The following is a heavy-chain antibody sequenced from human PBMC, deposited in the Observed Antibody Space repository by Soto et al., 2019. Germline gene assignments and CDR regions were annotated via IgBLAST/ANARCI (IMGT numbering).Heavy chain of an antibody. CDR1: GFTFNTYF. D-gene: IGHD2-2*01. CDR3: ARDTSNSFDY. V-gene: IGHV1-18*01. J-gene: IGHJ4*02. Sequence: HVQLLQSGGELKKPGASVKVSCNTSGFTFNTYFISWVRQAPGQGLEWMGWISPYNGNTKYGEKFQGRVTMTTDTITRTAYMELRNLIIDDPAVYYCARDTSNSFDYWGQGTLVTVSS. CDR2: ISPYNGNT.